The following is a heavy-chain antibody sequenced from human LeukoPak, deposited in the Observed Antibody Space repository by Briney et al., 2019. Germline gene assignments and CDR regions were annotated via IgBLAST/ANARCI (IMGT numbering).Heavy chain of an antibody. CDR2: IYYSGST. V-gene: IGHV4-39*01. CDR1: GGSISSSSYY. CDR3: ARRWYSSGWYGWFDP. J-gene: IGHJ5*02. Sequence: SETLSLTCTVSGGSISSSSYYSGWIRQPPGKGLEWIESIYYSGSTYYNPSLKSRVTISVDTSKNQFSLKLSSVTAADTAVYYCARRWYSSGWYGWFDPWGQGTLVTVSS. D-gene: IGHD6-19*01.